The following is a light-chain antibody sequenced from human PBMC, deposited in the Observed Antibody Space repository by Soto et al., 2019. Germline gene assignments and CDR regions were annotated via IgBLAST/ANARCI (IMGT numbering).Light chain of an antibody. V-gene: IGKV3-20*01. CDR1: QSVSSSY. CDR2: GAS. CDR3: QQYGSSPHT. J-gene: IGKJ2*01. Sequence: EIVLTQSPGTLSLSPGERATLSCRASQSVSSSYLAWYQHKPGQAPRLLIYGASSRATGIPDRFSGGGSGTDFTLTSSRLEPEDFAVYYCQQYGSSPHTFGQGTKLEIK.